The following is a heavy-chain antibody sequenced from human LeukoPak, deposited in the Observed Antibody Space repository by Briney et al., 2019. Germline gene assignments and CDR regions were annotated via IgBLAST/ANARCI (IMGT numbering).Heavy chain of an antibody. CDR1: GFTFSSYA. D-gene: IGHD5-18*01. Sequence: GGSLRLSCAASGFTFSSYAMSWVRQAPGKGLEWVSAIRRSGESTYYADSVKGRFTISRDNAKNSLYLQMNSLRDEDTALYYCVTDTSMGGLFDYWGQGTLVTVSS. CDR3: VTDTSMGGLFDY. V-gene: IGHV3-23*01. J-gene: IGHJ4*02. CDR2: IRRSGEST.